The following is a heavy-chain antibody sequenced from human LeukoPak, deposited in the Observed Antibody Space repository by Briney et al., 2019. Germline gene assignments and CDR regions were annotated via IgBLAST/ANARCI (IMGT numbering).Heavy chain of an antibody. CDR3: ARGEGRSGWYFSVY. CDR1: GGSISSYY. Sequence: SETLSLTCTVSGGSISSYYWSWSRQPPGKGLEWIGDIYYGGSTNYNPSLKSRVTISVDTSKNQFSLELSSVTAADTAVYYCARGEGRSGWYFSVYWGQGTLVTVSS. V-gene: IGHV4-59*01. J-gene: IGHJ4*02. CDR2: IYYGGST. D-gene: IGHD6-19*01.